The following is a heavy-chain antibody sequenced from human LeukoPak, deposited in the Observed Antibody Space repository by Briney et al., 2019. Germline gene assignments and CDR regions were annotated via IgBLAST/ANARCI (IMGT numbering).Heavy chain of an antibody. J-gene: IGHJ2*01. CDR1: GGSISSYY. CDR2: IYYSGGT. CDR3: ARTVAGYWYFDL. Sequence: SETLSLTCTVSGGSISSYYWSWIRQPPGKGLEWIGYIYYSGGTNYNPSLKSRVTISVDPSKNQFSLKLNSVTAADTAVYYCARTVAGYWYFDLWGRGTLVTVSS. V-gene: IGHV4-59*08. D-gene: IGHD6-19*01.